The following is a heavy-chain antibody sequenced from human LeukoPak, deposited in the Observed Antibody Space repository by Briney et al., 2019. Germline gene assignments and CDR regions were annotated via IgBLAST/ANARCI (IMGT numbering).Heavy chain of an antibody. D-gene: IGHD6-19*01. CDR1: GFTFDDYA. CDR3: AKDKAVAGINYFDY. V-gene: IGHV3-9*01. J-gene: IGHJ4*02. Sequence: GRSLRLSSAASGFTFDDYAMHWVRQAPGKGLEWVSGINWNSGSIGYADSVKGRFTISRDNAKNSLYLQMNSLRAEDTALYYCAKDKAVAGINYFDYWGQGTLVTVSS. CDR2: INWNSGSI.